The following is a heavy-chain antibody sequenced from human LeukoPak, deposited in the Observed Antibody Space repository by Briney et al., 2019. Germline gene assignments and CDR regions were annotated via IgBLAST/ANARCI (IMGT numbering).Heavy chain of an antibody. J-gene: IGHJ4*01. CDR3: AVGDSFDY. D-gene: IGHD4-17*01. CDR1: GGTFSSYA. Sequence: ASVKVPFKASGGTFSSYAISWVRQAPGQGLEWMGVIIPIFGTANYAQKFHGRVTITGDESTSTAYMELSSLRSEDTAVYYCAVGDSFDYWGQGTLVTVSS. CDR2: IIPIFGTA. V-gene: IGHV1-69*01.